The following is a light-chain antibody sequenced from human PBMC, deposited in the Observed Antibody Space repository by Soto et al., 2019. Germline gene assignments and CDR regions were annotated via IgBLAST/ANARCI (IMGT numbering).Light chain of an antibody. Sequence: QSALTQPPSASGSPGQSVTISCTGNSNDVGHSSFISWYQQHPDKGPKLIIYEVSKRPSGVPDRFSGYNSGNTASLSVSGLQDEDAADYCSNEQADNGKHVFGAGTKLTVL. J-gene: IGLJ1*01. V-gene: IGLV2-8*01. CDR2: EVS. CDR1: SNDVGHSSF. CDR3: NEQADNGKHV.